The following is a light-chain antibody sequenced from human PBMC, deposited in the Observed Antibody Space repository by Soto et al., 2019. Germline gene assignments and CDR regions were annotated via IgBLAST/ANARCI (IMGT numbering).Light chain of an antibody. CDR1: QSVSSSY. CDR3: QQYARPPYT. V-gene: IGKV3-20*01. J-gene: IGKJ2*01. Sequence: EIVLTQSPGTLSLSPGERATLSCRASQSVSSSYLAWYQQKPGQTPRLLIYGASSRATGIPDRFSGSGSGTDFSLTISSLEPEDFAVYYCQQYARPPYTFGQGTKLEIK. CDR2: GAS.